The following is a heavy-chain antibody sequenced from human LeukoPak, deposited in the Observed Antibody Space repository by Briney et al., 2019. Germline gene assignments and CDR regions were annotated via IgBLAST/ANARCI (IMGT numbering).Heavy chain of an antibody. J-gene: IGHJ4*01. CDR2: IFYTGKP. Sequence: SETLSLTCTVSGGSISGNYYWGWIRQPPGKGLEWIGSIFYTGKPNENPSLKTRVTVSVDTSKNQFFLKVTSVTVADTAVYFCARLGDVEVNGGTLDYWGRGTLVTVSS. CDR1: GGSISGNYY. V-gene: IGHV4-39*01. D-gene: IGHD2-21*01. CDR3: ARLGDVEVNGGTLDY.